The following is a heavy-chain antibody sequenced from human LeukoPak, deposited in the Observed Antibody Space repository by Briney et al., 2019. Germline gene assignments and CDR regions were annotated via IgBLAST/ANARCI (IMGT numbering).Heavy chain of an antibody. D-gene: IGHD3-22*01. CDR2: ISNSGTWI. V-gene: IGHV3-11*04. CDR3: ARDFHVRNYDIGGYSY. J-gene: IGHJ4*02. Sequence: GGSLRLSCTASGFIFSDYYMGWIRQAPGRGLEWISYISNSGTWIRYADSAKGRFTISRDNAKNSLYLQMNSLRAEDTAVYYCARDFHVRNYDIGGYSYWGQGTLVTVSS. CDR1: GFIFSDYY.